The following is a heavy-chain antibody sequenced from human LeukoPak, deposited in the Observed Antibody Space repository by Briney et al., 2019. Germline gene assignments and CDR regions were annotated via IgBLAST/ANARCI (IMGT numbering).Heavy chain of an antibody. V-gene: IGHV3-23*01. CDR3: AREGYWSTNWYKFGSLLRYFDL. D-gene: IGHD6-13*01. Sequence: GGSLRLSCAASGFTFSSYGMSWVRQAPGKGLEWVSAISGSSGSTYYADSVKGRFTISRDNSKNTLYLQMNSLRAEDTAVYYCAREGYWSTNWYKFGSLLRYFDLWGRGTLVTVSS. CDR2: ISGSSGST. CDR1: GFTFSSYG. J-gene: IGHJ2*01.